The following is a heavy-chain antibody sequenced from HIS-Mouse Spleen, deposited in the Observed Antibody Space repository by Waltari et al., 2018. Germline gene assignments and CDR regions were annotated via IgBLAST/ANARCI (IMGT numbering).Heavy chain of an antibody. D-gene: IGHD6-13*01. CDR2: IYYSGST. CDR3: AREIPYSSSWYDWYFDL. V-gene: IGHV4-39*07. CDR1: GGSISSSVFY. Sequence: QLQLQESGPGLVKPSETLSLTCTVSGGSISSSVFYCGWIRHAPGKGLEWIGSIYYSGSTYYNPSLKSRVPISVDTSKNQFSLKLSSVTAADTAVYYCAREIPYSSSWYDWYFDLWGRGTMVTVSS. J-gene: IGHJ2*01.